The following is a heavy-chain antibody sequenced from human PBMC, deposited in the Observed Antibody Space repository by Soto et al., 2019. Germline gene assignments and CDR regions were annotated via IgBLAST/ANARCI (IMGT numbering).Heavy chain of an antibody. Sequence: SETLSLTFTLSGASITSTTYFWAWIRQPPGKGLEWVGSIYYSGRTYYNPSLRSRVTISVDRSKNQLSLTMSSVTAADTAVYYCAKNLPRTGRFDYWGQGTSVTVSS. V-gene: IGHV4-39*01. CDR2: IYYSGRT. CDR3: AKNLPRTGRFDY. J-gene: IGHJ4*02. CDR1: GASITSTTYF.